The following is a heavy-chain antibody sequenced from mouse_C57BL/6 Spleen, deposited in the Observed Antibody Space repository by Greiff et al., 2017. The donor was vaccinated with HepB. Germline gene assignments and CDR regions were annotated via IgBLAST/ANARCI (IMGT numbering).Heavy chain of an antibody. CDR2: INPNNGGT. D-gene: IGHD2-3*01. CDR1: GYTFTDYY. Sequence: EVQLQQSGPELVKPGASVKISCKASGYTFTDYYMNWVKQSHGKSLEWIGDINPNNGGTSYNQKFKGKATLTVDKSSSTAYMELRSLTSEDSAVYYCARRGGYYKAMDYWGQGTSVTVSS. CDR3: ARRGGYYKAMDY. J-gene: IGHJ4*01. V-gene: IGHV1-26*01.